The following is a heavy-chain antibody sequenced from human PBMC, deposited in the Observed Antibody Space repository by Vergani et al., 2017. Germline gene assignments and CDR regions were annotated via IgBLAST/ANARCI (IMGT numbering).Heavy chain of an antibody. D-gene: IGHD6-19*01. CDR1: GASIRSSNYY. V-gene: IGHV4-39*01. J-gene: IGHJ5*02. Sequence: QLQLQESGPGLVKPSATLSLTCSVSGASIRSSNYYWGWIRQPPGKGLEWIASIYYSGSTYYNPSLKSRVTISVDTSKNQFSLKLSSVTAADTAVYFCARHSTVEWLVKLGWIDPCCQGILVIVSS. CDR2: IYYSGST. CDR3: ARHSTVEWLVKLGWIDP.